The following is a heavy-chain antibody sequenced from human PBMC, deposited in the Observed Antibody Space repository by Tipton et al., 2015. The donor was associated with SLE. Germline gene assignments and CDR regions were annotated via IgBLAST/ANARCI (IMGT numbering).Heavy chain of an antibody. CDR3: ARGDGYSQFDY. D-gene: IGHD5-24*01. CDR2: MNPNSGNT. CDR1: GYTFNRYD. V-gene: IGHV1-8*01. Sequence: QLVQSGAEVKKPGASVKVSCKASGYTFNRYDINWVRQATGQGLEWMGWMNPNSGNTGYAQKFQGRVTMTKSTSITTAYMDLTSLRSEDTAVYYCARGDGYSQFDYGGQGTLGTVSS. J-gene: IGHJ4*02.